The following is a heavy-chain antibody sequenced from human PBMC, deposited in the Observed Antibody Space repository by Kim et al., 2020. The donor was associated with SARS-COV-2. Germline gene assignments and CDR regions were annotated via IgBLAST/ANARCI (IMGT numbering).Heavy chain of an antibody. Sequence: GGSLRLSCAASGFTFSSYAMSWVRQAPGKGPEWVSLVSGSGGSTYHADSVKGRFAISRDNSKKTLYLQMKSLRAEDTALYYCAKGERNNWSFFDYWGQGTLVTVSS. CDR2: VSGSGGST. V-gene: IGHV3-23*01. J-gene: IGHJ4*02. CDR3: AKGERNNWSFFDY. D-gene: IGHD1-1*01. CDR1: GFTFSSYA.